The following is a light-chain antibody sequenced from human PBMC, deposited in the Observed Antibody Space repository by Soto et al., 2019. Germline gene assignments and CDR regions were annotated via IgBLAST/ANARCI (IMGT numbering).Light chain of an antibody. Sequence: QSALTQPASVSGSPGQSITISCTGTSSDVGSYNLVSWYQQHPGKAPKLMIYEGNKRPSGVSNRFSGSKSGNTASLTISVLQAEDEADYYCCSYAGSSTSYVFGTGTKLTVL. CDR3: CSYAGSSTSYV. J-gene: IGLJ1*01. CDR2: EGN. V-gene: IGLV2-23*01. CDR1: SSDVGSYNL.